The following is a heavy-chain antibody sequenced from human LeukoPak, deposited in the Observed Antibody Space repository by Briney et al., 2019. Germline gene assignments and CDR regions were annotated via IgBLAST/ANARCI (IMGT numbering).Heavy chain of an antibody. CDR1: GYTFTDYY. J-gene: IGHJ3*02. CDR3: ASYYTILTGYYTDASDI. CDR2: INPNSGGT. Sequence: ASVKVSCKASGYTFTDYYIHWVRQAPGQGPEWMGWINPNSGGTNYAQKFEGRVTMTRDTSITTAYMELTRLRSDDTAVYYCASYYTILTGYYTDASDIWGQGTMVTISS. D-gene: IGHD3-9*01. V-gene: IGHV1-2*02.